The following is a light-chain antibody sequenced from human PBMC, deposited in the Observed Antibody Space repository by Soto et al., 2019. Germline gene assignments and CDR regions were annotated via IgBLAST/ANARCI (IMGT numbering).Light chain of an antibody. J-gene: IGLJ3*02. CDR2: SDN. CDR1: SSNIVSNS. Sequence: QSVLTQPPSASGTPWQRVTIYCSGSSSNIVSNSINWYQQFPGTAPKLLLYSDNQRPSAVPDRFSGSKSGTSASLAISGLQSEDEGDYYCAAWDDSLNGMMFGGGSKSTVL. CDR3: AAWDDSLNGMM. V-gene: IGLV1-44*01.